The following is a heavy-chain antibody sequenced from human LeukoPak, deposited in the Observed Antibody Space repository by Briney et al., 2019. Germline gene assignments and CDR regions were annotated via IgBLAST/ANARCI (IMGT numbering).Heavy chain of an antibody. J-gene: IGHJ3*02. CDR3: ARYSSSFTGAFDI. CDR2: IYSGGST. CDR1: GFTVSSNY. D-gene: IGHD6-6*01. Sequence: GGSLRLSCAASGFTVSSNYMSWVRQAPGKGLEWVSVIYSGGSTYYADSVKGRFTISRDNSKNTLYLQMNSLRAEDTAVYYCARYSSSFTGAFDIWGQGTMVTVSS. V-gene: IGHV3-66*01.